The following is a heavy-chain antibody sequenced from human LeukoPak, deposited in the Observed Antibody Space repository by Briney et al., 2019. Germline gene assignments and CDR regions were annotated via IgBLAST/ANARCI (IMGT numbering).Heavy chain of an antibody. CDR1: GGTFSSYA. Sequence: SVKVSCKASGGTFSSYAISWVRQAPGQGLEWMGGIIPIFDTANYAQKFQGRVTITADKSTSTAYMELSSLRSEDTAVYYCARVPYSSSWYFFQHWGQGTLVTVSS. V-gene: IGHV1-69*06. J-gene: IGHJ1*01. D-gene: IGHD6-13*01. CDR3: ARVPYSSSWYFFQH. CDR2: IIPIFDTA.